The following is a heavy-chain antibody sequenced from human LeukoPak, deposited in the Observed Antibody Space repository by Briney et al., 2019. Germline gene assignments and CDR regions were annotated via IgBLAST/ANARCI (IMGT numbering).Heavy chain of an antibody. D-gene: IGHD1-26*01. V-gene: IGHV3-11*04. J-gene: IGHJ5*02. CDR1: GFSFSDYY. Sequence: PGGSLRLSCAAAGFSFSDYYMSWIRVAPGKGLECISYISGGGSAIYCADSVKGRFTISRDNAKNPLYLEMNSLTVEDTGVYYCARWERALDTWGQGTLVTVSS. CDR3: ARWERALDT. CDR2: ISGGGSAI.